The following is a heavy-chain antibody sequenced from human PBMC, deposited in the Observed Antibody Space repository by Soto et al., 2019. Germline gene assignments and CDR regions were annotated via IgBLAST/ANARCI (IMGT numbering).Heavy chain of an antibody. CDR3: ASLRTGY. V-gene: IGHV5-51*01. CDR1: GYSFTNYW. Sequence: GASLKISCKGSGYSFTNYWISWVRQMTGKGLEWVGIIYPGDSYTKYSPSLQGQVTISVDKSISTAYLQWNSLKASDTAIYYCASLRTGYWGQGTLVTVSS. CDR2: IYPGDSYT. J-gene: IGHJ4*01. D-gene: IGHD4-17*01.